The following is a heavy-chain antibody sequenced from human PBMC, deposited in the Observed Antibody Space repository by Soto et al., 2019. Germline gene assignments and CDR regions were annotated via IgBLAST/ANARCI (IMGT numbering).Heavy chain of an antibody. J-gene: IGHJ5*02. D-gene: IGHD3-22*01. CDR3: TTVSVFELSDSSGTYNWFDP. CDR2: IKSKTDGGTT. V-gene: IGHV3-15*07. CDR1: GFTLSSRW. Sequence: GGSLRLSCAASGFTLSSRWIHWVRQAPGKGLEWVGRIKSKTDGGTTDYAAPVKGRFTISRDDSKNTLYLQMNSLKTEDTAVYYCTTVSVFELSDSSGTYNWFDPWGQGTLVTVSS.